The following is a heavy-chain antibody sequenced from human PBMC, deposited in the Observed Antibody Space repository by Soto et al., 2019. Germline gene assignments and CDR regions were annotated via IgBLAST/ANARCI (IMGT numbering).Heavy chain of an antibody. Sequence: PGESLKISCKGSGYSLTSYWISWVRQMPGKGLEWMGRIDPSDSYTNYSPSFQGHVTISADKSISTAYLQWSSLKASDTAMYYCARQNVVVAAATYYYHYGMDVWGQGTTVTVSS. J-gene: IGHJ6*02. V-gene: IGHV5-10-1*01. CDR2: IDPSDSYT. CDR1: GYSLTSYW. D-gene: IGHD2-15*01. CDR3: ARQNVVVAAATYYYHYGMDV.